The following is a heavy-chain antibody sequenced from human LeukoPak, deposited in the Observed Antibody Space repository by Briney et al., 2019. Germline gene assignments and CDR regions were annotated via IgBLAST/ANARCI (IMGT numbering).Heavy chain of an antibody. CDR2: IKNDGTVK. Sequence: GGSLRLSCAASGFTFSYHWMTWVRQAPGKGLEWVANIKNDGTVKNYVDSVKGRFTISRDNAKNSLYLQMNSLGAEDTGVYYCAKGSYSKGDYWGQGVLVTVSS. J-gene: IGHJ4*02. CDR1: GFTFSYHW. V-gene: IGHV3-7*01. D-gene: IGHD5-18*01. CDR3: AKGSYSKGDY.